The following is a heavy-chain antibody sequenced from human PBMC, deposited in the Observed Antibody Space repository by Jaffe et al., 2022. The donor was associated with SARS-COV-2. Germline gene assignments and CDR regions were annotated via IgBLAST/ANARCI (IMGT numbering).Heavy chain of an antibody. D-gene: IGHD4-4*01. J-gene: IGHJ6*02. V-gene: IGHV3-48*03. Sequence: EVQLVESGGGLVQPGGSLRLSCAASGFTFSSYEMNWVRQAPGKGLEWVSYISSSGSTIYYADSVKGRFTISRDNAKNSLYLQMNSLRAEDTAVYYCAREKDYSAPDPHYYYGMDVWGQGTTVTVSS. CDR3: AREKDYSAPDPHYYYGMDV. CDR2: ISSSGSTI. CDR1: GFTFSSYE.